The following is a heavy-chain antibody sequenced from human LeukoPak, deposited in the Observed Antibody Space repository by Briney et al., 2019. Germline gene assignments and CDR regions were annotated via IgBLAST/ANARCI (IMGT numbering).Heavy chain of an antibody. Sequence: PSETLSLTCTVSGVSISSSSYYWGWIRQPPGKGLEWIGTIYYSGSTYYDPSLKSRVTISLDTSKNQFSLKLSSVTAADTAVYYCAREGRYRYGYNEYHSYMDIWGKGTTVTVSS. CDR3: AREGRYRYGYNEYHSYMDI. CDR1: GVSISSSSYY. J-gene: IGHJ6*03. V-gene: IGHV4-39*02. CDR2: IYYSGST. D-gene: IGHD5-24*01.